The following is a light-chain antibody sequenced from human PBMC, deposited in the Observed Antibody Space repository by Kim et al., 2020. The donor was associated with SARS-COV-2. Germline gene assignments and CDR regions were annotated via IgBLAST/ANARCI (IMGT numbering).Light chain of an antibody. CDR2: GAS. J-gene: IGKJ1*01. Sequence: VLTQSPGTLSLSPGERATLSCRASQSISSSYLAWYQQKPGQAPRLLIFGASSRSTGIPDMFSGSGSGTDFTLTISRLEPEDFAVYYCQQYGSSPRTFGQGTKVDIK. CDR1: QSISSSY. V-gene: IGKV3-20*01. CDR3: QQYGSSPRT.